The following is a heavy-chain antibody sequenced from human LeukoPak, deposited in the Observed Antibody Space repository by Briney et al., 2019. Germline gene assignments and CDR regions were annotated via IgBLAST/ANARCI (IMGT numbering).Heavy chain of an antibody. V-gene: IGHV3-23*01. CDR1: GFTFSSYA. CDR3: AKSGDYYDSSGYCDY. J-gene: IGHJ4*02. CDR2: ISGSGGST. Sequence: GASLRLSCAASGFTFSSYAMSWVRQAPGKGLEWVSAISGSGGSTYYADSVKGRFTISRDNPKHTLYLQMNSLRAEDTAVYYCAKSGDYYDSSGYCDYWGQGTLVTVSS. D-gene: IGHD3-22*01.